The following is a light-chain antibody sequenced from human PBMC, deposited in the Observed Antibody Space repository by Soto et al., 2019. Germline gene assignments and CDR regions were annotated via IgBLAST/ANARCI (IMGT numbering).Light chain of an antibody. CDR3: SSYTSSFKLAV. CDR1: SIDVGGYNY. V-gene: IGLV2-14*03. J-gene: IGLJ1*01. Sequence: QSALTQPASVSGSPGQSITIFCTGTSIDVGGYNYVSWYQQHPGSAPKLMIYDVSSRPSGVSNRFSGSKSGNTASLTISGLQAEDEADYYCSSYTSSFKLAVFGSGTKVTV. CDR2: DVS.